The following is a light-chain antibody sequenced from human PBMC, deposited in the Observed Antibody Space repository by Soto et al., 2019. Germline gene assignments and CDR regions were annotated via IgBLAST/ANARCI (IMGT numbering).Light chain of an antibody. V-gene: IGKV3-20*01. CDR2: GAS. CDR3: QQYVRAPWT. CDR1: QSVTSSY. Sequence: EIVLTQSPGTLSLSPVEIATLSFMASQSVTSSYLAWYQQKPGQAPRLVMYGASIRTSGIPDRFSGSGSGTDFTLTISRLEPEDFAVYYCQQYVRAPWTFGQGTKVDIK. J-gene: IGKJ1*01.